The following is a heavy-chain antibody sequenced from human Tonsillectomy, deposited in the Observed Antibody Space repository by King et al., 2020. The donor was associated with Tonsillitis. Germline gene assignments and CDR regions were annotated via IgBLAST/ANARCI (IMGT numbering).Heavy chain of an antibody. V-gene: IGHV4-38-2*01. CDR3: ARGRDYDSSWAFDI. Sequence: QLQESGPGLVKPSETLSLTCAVSGYSISSGYYWGWILQPPGKGLEWIGSIYHSGSTYYNPSLKSRVTISVDTSKNQFSLKLSSVTAADTAVYYCARGRDYDSSWAFDIWGQGTMVPVSS. CDR2: IYHSGST. D-gene: IGHD3-22*01. CDR1: GYSISSGYY. J-gene: IGHJ3*02.